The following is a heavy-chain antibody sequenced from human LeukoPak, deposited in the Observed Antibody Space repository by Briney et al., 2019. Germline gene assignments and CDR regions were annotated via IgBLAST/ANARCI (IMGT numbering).Heavy chain of an antibody. CDR2: IIPIFGTA. D-gene: IGHD2-21*01. Sequence: SVKVSCKASGGTFSSYAISWVRQAPGQGVEWRGGIIPIFGTANYSQKFPGRVTITADESTSTAYMELSSLRSEDTAVYYCARGVVIDAFDIWGQGTMVTVSS. V-gene: IGHV1-69*13. CDR1: GGTFSSYA. J-gene: IGHJ3*02. CDR3: ARGVVIDAFDI.